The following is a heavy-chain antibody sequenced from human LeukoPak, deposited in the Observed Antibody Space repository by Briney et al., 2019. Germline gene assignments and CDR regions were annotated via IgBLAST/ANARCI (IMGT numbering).Heavy chain of an antibody. D-gene: IGHD3-22*01. Sequence: GGSLRISCAPSGFTFSSYAMSWVRQAPGKGLEWVSVISGSGGSTYYADSVKGRFTISRDNYKITLYMQMNRLRAEDTAVYYSAKDSSGYYVDRYFAYWGQGTLVTVSS. V-gene: IGHV3-23*01. CDR1: GFTFSSYA. J-gene: IGHJ4*02. CDR3: AKDSSGYYVDRYFAY. CDR2: ISGSGGST.